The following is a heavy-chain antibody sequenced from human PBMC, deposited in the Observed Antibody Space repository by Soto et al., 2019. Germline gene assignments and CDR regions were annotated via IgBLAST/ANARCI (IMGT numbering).Heavy chain of an antibody. Sequence: PSETLSLTCTVSGGSISSSSYYWGWIRQPPGKGLEWIGSIYYSGSTYYNPSLKSRVTISVDTSKNQFSLKLSSVTAADTAVYYCAGGYCSGGSCLFDYWGQGTLVTVS. V-gene: IGHV4-39*01. CDR2: IYYSGST. D-gene: IGHD2-15*01. CDR1: GGSISSSSYY. J-gene: IGHJ4*02. CDR3: AGGYCSGGSCLFDY.